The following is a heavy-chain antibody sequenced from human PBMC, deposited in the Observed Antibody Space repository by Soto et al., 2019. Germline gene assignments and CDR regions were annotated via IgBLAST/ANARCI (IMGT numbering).Heavy chain of an antibody. Sequence: QVQLRESGPRLVKPSETLSLTCSVSGRSVSSGGYYWGWIRETPGKGLAWLARMFHSGTKYYNPALKCRVTISVDTPRNELSLKLSSSTAADTAVYYSARRGERAAATNGFDPWGQGMLVIVSS. CDR3: ARRGERAAATNGFDP. V-gene: IGHV4-39*01. J-gene: IGHJ5*02. CDR1: GRSVSSGGYY. D-gene: IGHD6-13*01. CDR2: MFHSGTK.